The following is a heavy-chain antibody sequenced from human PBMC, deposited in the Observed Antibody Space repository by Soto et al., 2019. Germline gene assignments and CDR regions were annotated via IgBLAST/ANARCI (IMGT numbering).Heavy chain of an antibody. D-gene: IGHD3-3*01. V-gene: IGHV1-69*06. CDR2: IVPMFGTS. CDR3: NRGSEYDFWSGYL. J-gene: IGHJ4*02. Sequence: QERLVQSGAEVRKPGSSVKVSCKVTGGTSTRYAINWVRQAPGQGLEWMGGIVPMFGTSKYAQKFQGRVTITADTSTNIAYMELRSLRSEDTAVYFCNRGSEYDFWSGYLWGQGTLVSVSS. CDR1: GGTSTRYA.